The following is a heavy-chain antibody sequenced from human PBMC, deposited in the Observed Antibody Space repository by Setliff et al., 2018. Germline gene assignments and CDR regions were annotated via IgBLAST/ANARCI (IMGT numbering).Heavy chain of an antibody. CDR3: ARAGRNNYDSSGYYFYYYYYMDV. J-gene: IGHJ6*03. D-gene: IGHD3-22*01. Sequence: GASVKVSCKASGYIFNSYGIAWVRQAPGQGLEWMGWISPYNGKTNHAQNLQGRVAMTTDTSTSTAYMELRSLRSDDTAVYYCARAGRNNYDSSGYYFYYYYYMDVWGKGTTVTVSS. CDR2: ISPYNGKT. V-gene: IGHV1-18*01. CDR1: GYIFNSYG.